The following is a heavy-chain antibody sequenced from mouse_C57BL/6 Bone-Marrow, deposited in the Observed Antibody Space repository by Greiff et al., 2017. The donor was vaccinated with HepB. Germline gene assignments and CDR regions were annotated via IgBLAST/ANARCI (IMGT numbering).Heavy chain of an antibody. Sequence: EVQLQQSGAELVRPGASVKLSCTASGFNIKDDYMHWVKQRPEQGLEWIGWIDPENGDTEYASKVQGKATITADTSSNTAYLQLSSLTSEDTAVYYCTTSQDYEFAYWGQGTLVTVSA. CDR2: IDPENGDT. J-gene: IGHJ3*01. D-gene: IGHD2-4*01. V-gene: IGHV14-4*01. CDR3: TTSQDYEFAY. CDR1: GFNIKDDY.